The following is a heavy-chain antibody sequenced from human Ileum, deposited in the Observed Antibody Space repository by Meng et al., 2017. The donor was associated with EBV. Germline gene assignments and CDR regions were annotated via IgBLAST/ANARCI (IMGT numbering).Heavy chain of an antibody. V-gene: IGHV3-53*01. CDR3: ARGPDWAKGGY. J-gene: IGHJ4*02. CDR1: GFTVSCYH. CDR2: IYIGGDT. Sequence: DVHLVEAGGGLIRPGGSLRLSCSPSGFTVSCYHMSWVRQAPGKGLVWVSTIYIGGDTFYADSVKDRFTISRDNSKNTLFLQRNRLTVEDTAVYYCARGPDWAKGGYWGLGTLVTVSS. D-gene: IGHD3/OR15-3a*01.